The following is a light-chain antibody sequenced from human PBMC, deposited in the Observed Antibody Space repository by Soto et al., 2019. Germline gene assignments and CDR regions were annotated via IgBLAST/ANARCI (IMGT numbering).Light chain of an antibody. CDR1: ENVNGD. V-gene: IGKV1-5*03. J-gene: IGKJ1*01. CDR3: QQYNNWPS. Sequence: IPMTQSPNTLSASVGDSVAVTCRASENVNGDLAWYQQKPGKAPKLLIYEASILESGVPSRFSRSGFGTEFTLTNNGLLPEDFVPYYCQQYNNWPSFGQGTKV. CDR2: EAS.